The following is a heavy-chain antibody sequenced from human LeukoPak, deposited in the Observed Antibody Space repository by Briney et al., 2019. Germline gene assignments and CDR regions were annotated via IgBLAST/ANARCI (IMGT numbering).Heavy chain of an antibody. V-gene: IGHV3-23*01. D-gene: IGHD3-22*01. J-gene: IGHJ4*02. CDR3: AKGVPDDSRGYYPFDY. Sequence: PGGSLRLSCAASGFTFSSYAMSWVRQAPGKGLEWVSAISGSGGSTYYADSVKGRFTISRDNSKNTLYLQMNSLRAEDTAVYYCAKGVPDDSRGYYPFDYWGQGTLVTVSS. CDR2: ISGSGGST. CDR1: GFTFSSYA.